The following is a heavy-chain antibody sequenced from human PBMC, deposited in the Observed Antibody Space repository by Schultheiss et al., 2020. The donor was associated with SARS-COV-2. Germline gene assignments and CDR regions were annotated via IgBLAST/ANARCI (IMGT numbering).Heavy chain of an antibody. CDR2: ISGNSGSI. J-gene: IGHJ4*02. CDR1: GFTFEDFA. V-gene: IGHV3-9*01. CDR3: AREGDSYYFDY. D-gene: IGHD3-16*01. Sequence: SLKISCAASGFTFEDFAMSWVRQAPGKGLEWVSGISGNSGSIAYADSVKGRFTISRDNAKNSLYLQMNSLRAEDTAVYYCAREGDSYYFDYWGQGTLVTVSS.